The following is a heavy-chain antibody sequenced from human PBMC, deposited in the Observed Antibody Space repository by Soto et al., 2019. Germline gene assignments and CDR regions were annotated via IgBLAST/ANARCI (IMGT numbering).Heavy chain of an antibody. CDR2: NYNSGRT. CDR3: ARAGGLGAVAADY. Sequence: QLQMQESGSGLVKPSQTLSLTCAVSGGSISSGGYSWSWIRQPPGKGLGWIGYNYNSGRTYYNSSLKSRVTISVDRSKSQVSLKLGSVTAADTAVYYWARAGGLGAVAADYWGQGTLVTVSS. V-gene: IGHV4-30-2*01. D-gene: IGHD6-19*01. J-gene: IGHJ4*02. CDR1: GGSISSGGYS.